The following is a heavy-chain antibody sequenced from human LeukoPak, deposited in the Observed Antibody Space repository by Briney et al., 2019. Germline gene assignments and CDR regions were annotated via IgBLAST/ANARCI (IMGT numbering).Heavy chain of an antibody. CDR2: INADGRGT. J-gene: IGHJ5*02. CDR1: GFTFSSHW. D-gene: IGHD2-2*01. CDR3: VRGALRDCSYTSCSRGNWFDP. Sequence: GGSLRLSCAASGFTFSSHWMHWVRPAPEKGLVGVANINADGRGTYSAAYVKGRFTITRDNAKNTLYLQMHSLTAEDTAVYYCVRGALRDCSYTSCSRGNWFDPWGQGTLGTVSS. V-gene: IGHV3-74*01.